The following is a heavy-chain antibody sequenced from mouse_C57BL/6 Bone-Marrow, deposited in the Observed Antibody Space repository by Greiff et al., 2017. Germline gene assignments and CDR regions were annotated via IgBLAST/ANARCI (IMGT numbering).Heavy chain of an antibody. D-gene: IGHD1-1*01. CDR2: IDPEDGET. CDR3: TTSLIYYHTNY. Sequence: VQLQQSGAELVKPGASVKLSCTASGFNIKDYYIHWVKQRTEQGLEWIGRIDPEDGETKYAPKFQDKATITADTSSNTAYLQLSSLTSEDTAVYYYTTSLIYYHTNYWNQNTTLTLSS. V-gene: IGHV14-2*01. J-gene: IGHJ2*01. CDR1: GFNIKDYY.